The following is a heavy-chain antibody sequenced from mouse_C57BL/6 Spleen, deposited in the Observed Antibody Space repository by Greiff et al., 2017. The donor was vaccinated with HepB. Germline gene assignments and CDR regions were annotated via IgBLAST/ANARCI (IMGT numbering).Heavy chain of an antibody. Sequence: EVKVEESGGGLVQPGGSMKLSCVASGFTFSNYWMNWVRQSPEKGLEWVAQIRLKSDNYATHYAESVKGRFTISRDDSKSSVYLQMNNLRAEDTGIYYCTGDANWEAPAWFAYWGQGTLVTVSA. CDR1: GFTFSNYW. J-gene: IGHJ3*01. D-gene: IGHD4-1*01. CDR2: IRLKSDNYAT. CDR3: TGDANWEAPAWFAY. V-gene: IGHV6-3*01.